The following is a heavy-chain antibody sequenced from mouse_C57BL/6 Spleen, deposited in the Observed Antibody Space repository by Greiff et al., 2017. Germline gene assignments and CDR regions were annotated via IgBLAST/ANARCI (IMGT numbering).Heavy chain of an antibody. D-gene: IGHD4-1*01. V-gene: IGHV1-82*01. J-gene: IGHJ2*01. CDR3: ARETGTLDY. Sequence: QVQLQQSGPELVKPGASVKISCKASGYAFSSSWMNWVKQRPGKGLEWIGRVYPGDGDTNYNGKFKGKATLTADKSSSTAYMQLSSLTSEDSAVYFCARETGTLDYWGQGTTLTVSS. CDR2: VYPGDGDT. CDR1: GYAFSSSW.